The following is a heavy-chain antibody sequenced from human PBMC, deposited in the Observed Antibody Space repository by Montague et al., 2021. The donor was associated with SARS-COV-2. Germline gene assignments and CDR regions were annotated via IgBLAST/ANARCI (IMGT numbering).Heavy chain of an antibody. CDR1: GFSLSTSGMC. J-gene: IGHJ4*02. D-gene: IGHD5-18*01. Sequence: PALVKPTQTLTLTCTFSGFSLSTSGMCVSWIRQPPGKALEWLAVINWDDDKSYSTSLKTRLTISKDTSKNQVVPTMTNMDPVDTATYYCARMPDQVWLDYWGQGILVTVSS. V-gene: IGHV2-70*01. CDR3: ARMPDQVWLDY. CDR2: INWDDDK.